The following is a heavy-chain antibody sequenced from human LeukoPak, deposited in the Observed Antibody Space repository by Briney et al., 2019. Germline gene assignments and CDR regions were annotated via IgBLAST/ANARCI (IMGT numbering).Heavy chain of an antibody. V-gene: IGHV3-21*04. D-gene: IGHD3-10*01. CDR3: AKARTLWFGELLSPEYYFDY. CDR1: GFTFSSYT. CDR2: ISGSSRHK. J-gene: IGHJ4*02. Sequence: SGGSLRLSCAASGFTFSSYTMNWVRQAPGKGLEWVSSISGSSRHKYYADSVKGRFTISRDNAKNSLYLQMNSLRAEDTAVYYCAKARTLWFGELLSPEYYFDYWGQGTLVTVSS.